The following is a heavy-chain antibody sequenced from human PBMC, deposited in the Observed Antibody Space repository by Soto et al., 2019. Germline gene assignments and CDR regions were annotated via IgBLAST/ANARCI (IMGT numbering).Heavy chain of an antibody. CDR2: ISAYNGNT. J-gene: IGHJ6*02. Sequence: ASVKVSCKASGYTFTSYGISWVRQAPGQGLEWMGWISAYNGNTNYAQKLQGRVTMTTDTSTSTAYMELRSLRSDDTAVYYCARYAMTTVKVVGYYYYYGMDVWGQGTTVTVSS. D-gene: IGHD4-4*01. CDR1: GYTFTSYG. CDR3: ARYAMTTVKVVGYYYYYGMDV. V-gene: IGHV1-18*01.